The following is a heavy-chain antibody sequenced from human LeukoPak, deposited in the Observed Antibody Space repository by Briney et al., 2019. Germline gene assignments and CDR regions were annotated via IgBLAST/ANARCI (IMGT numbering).Heavy chain of an antibody. CDR3: ARVDRGSWSFDY. CDR1: GFTFSSYG. CDR2: IWYDGSNK. V-gene: IGHV3-33*01. D-gene: IGHD6-13*01. Sequence: GGSLRLSCAASGFTFSSYGMHWVRQAPGKGLEWVAVIWYDGSNKYYADSVKGRFTISRDNSKNTLYLQMNSLRAEDTAVYYCARVDRGSWSFDYWGQGTLVTVSS. J-gene: IGHJ4*02.